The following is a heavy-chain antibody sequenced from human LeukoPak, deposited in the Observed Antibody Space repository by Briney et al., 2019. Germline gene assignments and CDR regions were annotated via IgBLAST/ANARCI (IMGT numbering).Heavy chain of an antibody. CDR2: FGPEDGET. CDR1: GYTLTELS. V-gene: IGHV1-24*01. J-gene: IGHJ6*02. Sequence: ASVKVSCKVSGYTLTELSMHWVRQAPGKGLEWMGGFGPEDGETIYAQKFQGRVTMTEDTSTDTAYMELSSLRSEDTAVYYCATIVGEKQQLVKALTVGMDVWGQGTTVTVSS. D-gene: IGHD6-13*01. CDR3: ATIVGEKQQLVKALTVGMDV.